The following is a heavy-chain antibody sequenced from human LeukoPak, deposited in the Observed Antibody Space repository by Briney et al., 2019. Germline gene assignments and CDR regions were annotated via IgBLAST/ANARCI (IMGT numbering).Heavy chain of an antibody. Sequence: ASVTVSCKASGYTFTSYYMHWVRQAPGQGLEWMGIINPSGGSTSYAQKFQGRVTMTRDTSTSTVYMELSSLRSEDTAVYYCARDRPPHYYDSSGKLDYWGQGTLVTVSS. D-gene: IGHD3-22*01. CDR3: ARDRPPHYYDSSGKLDY. CDR2: INPSGGST. CDR1: GYTFTSYY. V-gene: IGHV1-46*01. J-gene: IGHJ4*02.